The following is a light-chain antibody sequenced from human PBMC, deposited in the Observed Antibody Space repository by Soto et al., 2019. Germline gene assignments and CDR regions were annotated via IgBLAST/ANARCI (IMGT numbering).Light chain of an antibody. CDR1: QTISSW. CDR3: QHYNSYSEA. Sequence: EIQMTQSPSTLSGSVGDRVTITCRASQTISSWLAWYQQKPGKAPKLLIYKASTLKSGVPSRFSGSGSGTEFTLTISSLQPDDFATYYFQHYNSYSEAFGQGTKVELK. V-gene: IGKV1-5*03. CDR2: KAS. J-gene: IGKJ1*01.